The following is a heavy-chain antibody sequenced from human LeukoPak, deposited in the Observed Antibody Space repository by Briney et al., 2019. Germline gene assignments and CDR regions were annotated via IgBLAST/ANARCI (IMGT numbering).Heavy chain of an antibody. CDR1: GGIFSSYA. CDR3: ARDGGRRRITMVRGVISPPNYYYYYMDV. D-gene: IGHD3-10*01. Sequence: SVKVSCKASGGIFSSYAISWVRQAPGQGLEWMGGIIPIFGTANYAQKFQGRVTITADESTSTAYMELSSLRSEDTAVYYCARDGGRRRITMVRGVISPPNYYYYYMDVWGKGTTVTISS. CDR2: IIPIFGTA. J-gene: IGHJ6*03. V-gene: IGHV1-69*13.